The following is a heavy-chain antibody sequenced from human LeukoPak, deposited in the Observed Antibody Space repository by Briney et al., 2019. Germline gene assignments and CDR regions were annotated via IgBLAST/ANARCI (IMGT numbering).Heavy chain of an antibody. V-gene: IGHV3-30*18. CDR2: ISHDGSNK. CDR3: AKPRGGYYFDY. Sequence: GGSLRLSCAASGFTFSVYGMHWVRQGPGKGLEWVALISHDGSNKNYTDSVKGRFAISRGNSKNTVYLQMNSLRPEDTAVYYCAKPRGGYYFDYWGQGTLVTVSS. CDR1: GFTFSVYG. D-gene: IGHD3-3*01. J-gene: IGHJ4*02.